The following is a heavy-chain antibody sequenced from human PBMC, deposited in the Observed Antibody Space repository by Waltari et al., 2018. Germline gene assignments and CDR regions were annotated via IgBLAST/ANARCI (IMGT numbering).Heavy chain of an antibody. CDR1: GFTFPSYS. CDR2: ISSDGDII. Sequence: DVQVVESGGGLVQSGGSLRLSWAASGFTFPSYSMNWVRQAPGKGLEWVSYISSDGDIIYYADSVKGRFTISRDDAKYSLYLQMNSLRAEDTAVYYCAVLLPAAGRLYYSNMDVWGKGTTVTISS. CDR3: AVLLPAAGRLYYSNMDV. J-gene: IGHJ6*04. V-gene: IGHV3-48*04. D-gene: IGHD6-13*01.